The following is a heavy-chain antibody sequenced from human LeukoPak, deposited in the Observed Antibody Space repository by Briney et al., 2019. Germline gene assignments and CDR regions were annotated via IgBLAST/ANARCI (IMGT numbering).Heavy chain of an antibody. J-gene: IGHJ6*03. CDR1: GGTFSSYA. CDR3: ARDPYSSSPQYYYYYYMDV. CDR2: IIPIFGTA. V-gene: IGHV1-69*13. D-gene: IGHD6-13*01. Sequence: SVKVSCKASGGTFSSYAISWVRQAPGQGLEWMGGIIPIFGTANYAQKFQGRVTITADESTSTAYMELSSLRSEDTAVYYCARDPYSSSPQYYYYYYMDVWGKGTTVTVSS.